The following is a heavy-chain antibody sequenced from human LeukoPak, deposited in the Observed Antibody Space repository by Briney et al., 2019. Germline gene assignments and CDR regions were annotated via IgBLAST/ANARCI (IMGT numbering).Heavy chain of an antibody. CDR1: GYTFTSYD. CDR3: ATALAEQWLVPHY. J-gene: IGHJ4*02. CDR2: MNPNSGNT. Sequence: ASVKVSCKASGYTFTSYDINWVRQATGQGLEWMGWMNPNSGNTGYAQKFQGRVTMTEDTSTDTAYMELSSLRSEDTAVYYCATALAEQWLVPHYWGQGTLVTVSS. D-gene: IGHD6-19*01. V-gene: IGHV1-8*01.